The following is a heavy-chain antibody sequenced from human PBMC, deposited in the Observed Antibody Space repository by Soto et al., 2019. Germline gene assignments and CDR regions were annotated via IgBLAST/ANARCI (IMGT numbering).Heavy chain of an antibody. Sequence: QVQLVESGGGVVQPGRSLRLSCAASGFTFSSYGMHWVRQAPGKGLEWVAVISYDGSNKYYADSVKGRFTISRDNSKNTLYLQMNSLRAEDTAVYYCAKDVGDIVVVVAATSDYYYYGMDVWGQGTTVTVSS. CDR2: ISYDGSNK. CDR3: AKDVGDIVVVVAATSDYYYYGMDV. V-gene: IGHV3-30*18. D-gene: IGHD2-15*01. J-gene: IGHJ6*02. CDR1: GFTFSSYG.